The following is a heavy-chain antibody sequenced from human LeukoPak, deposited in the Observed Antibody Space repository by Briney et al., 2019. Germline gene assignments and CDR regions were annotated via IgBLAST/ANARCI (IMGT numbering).Heavy chain of an antibody. D-gene: IGHD3-16*01. Sequence: GGSLRLSCAASGFTFNNYAMDWVRQAPGKGLEWVSVMSGSGSRIYYADSVKGRFTISRDNSKNTLYLQMNSLRVEDTAVYYCAKRPFGGPFDYWGQGTLVTVSS. J-gene: IGHJ4*02. CDR1: GFTFNNYA. CDR3: AKRPFGGPFDY. CDR2: MSGSGSRI. V-gene: IGHV3-23*01.